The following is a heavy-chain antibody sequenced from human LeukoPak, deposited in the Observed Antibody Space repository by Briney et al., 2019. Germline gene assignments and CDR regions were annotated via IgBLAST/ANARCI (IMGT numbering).Heavy chain of an antibody. J-gene: IGHJ4*02. V-gene: IGHV1-8*01. Sequence: ASLKVSCKASGYTFTSYDINWVRQATGQGLEWMGGMNPNSGNTGYAQKSQGRVTMTRNTSISTAYMELSSLRSEDTAVYYCARAQRITIFGGRSPLAYWGQGTLVTVSS. CDR1: GYTFTSYD. CDR2: MNPNSGNT. CDR3: ARAQRITIFGGRSPLAY. D-gene: IGHD3-3*01.